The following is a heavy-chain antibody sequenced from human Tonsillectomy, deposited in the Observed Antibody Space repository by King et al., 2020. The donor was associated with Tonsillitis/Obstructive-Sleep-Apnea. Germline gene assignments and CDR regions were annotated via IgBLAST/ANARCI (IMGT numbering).Heavy chain of an antibody. V-gene: IGHV3-30*04. D-gene: IGHD2-2*02. CDR1: GFTFSSYA. CDR2: ISYDGSNK. J-gene: IGHJ4*02. Sequence: VQLVESGGGVVQPGRSLRLSCAASGFTFSSYAMHWLRQAPGKGLEWVAVISYDGSNKYYADSVKGRFTISRDNSKNTLYLQMNSLRAEDTAVYYCARYLPIVMIPAAIKGGFDYWGQGTLVTVFS. CDR3: ARYLPIVMIPAAIKGGFDY.